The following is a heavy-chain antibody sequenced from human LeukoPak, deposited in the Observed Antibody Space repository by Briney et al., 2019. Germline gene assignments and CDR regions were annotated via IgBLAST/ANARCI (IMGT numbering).Heavy chain of an antibody. D-gene: IGHD2-2*01. J-gene: IGHJ4*02. Sequence: PGGSLRLSCTASGFTFGDYAMSWFRQAPGKGLEWVGFIRSKAYGGTTEYAASVKGRFTISRDDSKSIAYLQMNSLRTEDTAVYYCTRDADLVVVPAAFDYWGQGTLVTVSS. CDR1: GFTFGDYA. V-gene: IGHV3-49*03. CDR2: IRSKAYGGTT. CDR3: TRDADLVVVPAAFDY.